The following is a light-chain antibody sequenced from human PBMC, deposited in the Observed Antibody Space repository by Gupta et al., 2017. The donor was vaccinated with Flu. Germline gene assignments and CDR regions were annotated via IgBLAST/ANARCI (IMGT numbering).Light chain of an antibody. CDR2: GAS. J-gene: IGKJ1*01. V-gene: IGKV3-15*01. Sequence: ATLSVSPGERATLYCRASQSVGTNLAWYQQRPGQAPRLLIYGASTRATGIPVRFSGSGSGTEFTLAITSRQSEDFAVFYCQQYDDWPPWTFGQGTKVEIK. CDR3: QQYDDWPPWT. CDR1: QSVGTN.